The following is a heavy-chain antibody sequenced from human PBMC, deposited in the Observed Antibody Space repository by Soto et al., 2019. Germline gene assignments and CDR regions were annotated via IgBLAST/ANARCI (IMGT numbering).Heavy chain of an antibody. CDR1: GGSISSGGYS. J-gene: IGHJ4*02. D-gene: IGHD1-26*01. CDR2: MYHSGST. CDR3: ARVDRTTVGALDY. V-gene: IGHV4-30-2*05. Sequence: SETLSLTCAVSGGSISSGGYSWSWIRQPPGKGLEWIGYMYHSGSTYHNPSLKSRITINPDTSKNQFSLQLNSVTPEDTAVYYCARVDRTTVGALDYWVQGTLVTVSS.